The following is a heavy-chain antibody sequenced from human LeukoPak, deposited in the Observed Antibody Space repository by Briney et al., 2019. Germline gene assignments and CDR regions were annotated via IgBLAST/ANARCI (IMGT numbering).Heavy chain of an antibody. D-gene: IGHD3-10*01. CDR1: GYSFTSYW. V-gene: IGHV5-51*01. CDR3: ARPPANYYGSGSYYSY. J-gene: IGHJ4*02. CDR2: IYPGDSDT. Sequence: GESLKISCKGSGYSFTSYWIGWVRQMPGKGLERMGIIYPGDSDTRYSPSFQGQVTISADKSISTAYLQWSSLKASDTAMYYCARPPANYYGSGSYYSYWGQGTLVTVSS.